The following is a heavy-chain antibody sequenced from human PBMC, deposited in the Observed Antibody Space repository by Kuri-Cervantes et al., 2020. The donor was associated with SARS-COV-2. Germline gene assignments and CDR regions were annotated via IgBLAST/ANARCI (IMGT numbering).Heavy chain of an antibody. V-gene: IGHV3-30*03. D-gene: IGHD3-10*01. Sequence: GGSLRLSCAASGFTFSSYGMHWVRQAPGKGLEWVTVISYDGSNEYYADSVKGRFAISRDDSKNTLYLQMNSLRAEDTAVYYCATTYPGEWLPLDYWGQGTLVTVSS. CDR1: GFTFSSYG. J-gene: IGHJ4*02. CDR2: ISYDGSNE. CDR3: ATTYPGEWLPLDY.